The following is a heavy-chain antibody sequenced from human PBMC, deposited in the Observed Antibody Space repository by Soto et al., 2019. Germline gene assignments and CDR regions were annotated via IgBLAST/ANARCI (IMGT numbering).Heavy chain of an antibody. CDR1: GGSISSYY. CDR3: ARSYYGGTGFAVDP. V-gene: IGHV4-59*08. Sequence: SETLSLTCTVSGGSISSYYWSWIRQPPGKGLEWIGFMYFGGSFNYNPSLTSRVTISVETSKNQFSMKMTSVTAADTAVYYCARSYYGGTGFAVDPWGQGTLVTVSS. D-gene: IGHD1-26*01. J-gene: IGHJ5*02. CDR2: MYFGGSF.